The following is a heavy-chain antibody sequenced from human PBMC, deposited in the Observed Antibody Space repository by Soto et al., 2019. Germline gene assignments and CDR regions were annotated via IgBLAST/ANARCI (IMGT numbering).Heavy chain of an antibody. D-gene: IGHD1-26*01. Sequence: GGSLRLSCAASGFTFSSYWMSWVRQAPGKGLEWVANIKQDGSDIFYADSVKGRFIISRDNAKNSLYLQMNSLRAEDTALYYCARDKILGATHFDYWGQGTLVTVS. CDR1: GFTFSSYW. CDR2: IKQDGSDI. V-gene: IGHV3-7*01. J-gene: IGHJ4*02. CDR3: ARDKILGATHFDY.